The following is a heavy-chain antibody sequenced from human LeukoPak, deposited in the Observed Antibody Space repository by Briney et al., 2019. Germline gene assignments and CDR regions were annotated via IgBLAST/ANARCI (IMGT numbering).Heavy chain of an antibody. V-gene: IGHV1-18*01. J-gene: IGHJ4*02. CDR3: ASGYYDILTGYPHFDY. CDR2: ISAYNGNT. D-gene: IGHD3-9*01. CDR1: GYTFTSYG. Sequence: ASVEVSCKASGYTFTSYGISWVRQAPGQGLEWMGWISAYNGNTNYAQKLQGRVTMTTDTSTSTAYMELRSLRSDDTAVYYCASGYYDILTGYPHFDYWGQGTLVTVSS.